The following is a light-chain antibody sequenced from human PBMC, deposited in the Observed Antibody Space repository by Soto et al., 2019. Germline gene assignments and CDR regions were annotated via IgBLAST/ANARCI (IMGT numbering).Light chain of an antibody. V-gene: IGLV2-14*01. CDR3: SSYRSVSTLL. J-gene: IGLJ2*01. CDR2: EVA. Sequence: QSALTQPASVSGSPGQSITISCTGTSGDVGRYDYVSWYQQHPGEAPKLLIYEVANRPSGVSDRFSGSKSGNTASLTISGLQAEDEGDYYCSSYRSVSTLLFGGGTKVTVL. CDR1: SGDVGRYDY.